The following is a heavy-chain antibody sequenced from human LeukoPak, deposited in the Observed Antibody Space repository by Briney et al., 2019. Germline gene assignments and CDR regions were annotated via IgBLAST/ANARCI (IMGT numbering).Heavy chain of an antibody. D-gene: IGHD2-2*01. CDR3: ARRYCSSTSCLIDY. V-gene: IGHV3-48*03. J-gene: IGHJ4*02. CDR2: ISSSGTTI. Sequence: PAGSLRLSCAASGFTFSSYEMNWVRQAPGKGLEWVSYISSSGTTIYYADSVKGRFTISRDNAKNSLYLQMNSLRAEDTAVYYCARRYCSSTSCLIDYWGQGTLVTVSS. CDR1: GFTFSSYE.